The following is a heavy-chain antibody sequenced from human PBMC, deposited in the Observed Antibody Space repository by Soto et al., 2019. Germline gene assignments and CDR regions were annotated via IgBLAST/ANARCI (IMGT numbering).Heavy chain of an antibody. D-gene: IGHD5-18*01. CDR2: IGGTGGTT. CDR3: AKQLWAHYGMDV. Sequence: GGSLRLSCAASGFTFSNYAMNWVRQAPGKGLEWVSLIGGTGGTTYYADSVKGRFTISRDNSKNTLYLQMNSLRVEDTAVYYCAKQLWAHYGMDVWGQGTTVTVSS. CDR1: GFTFSNYA. J-gene: IGHJ6*02. V-gene: IGHV3-23*01.